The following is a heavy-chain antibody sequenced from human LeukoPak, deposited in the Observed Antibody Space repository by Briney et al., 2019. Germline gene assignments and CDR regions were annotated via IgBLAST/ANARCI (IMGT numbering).Heavy chain of an antibody. V-gene: IGHV4-4*07. Sequence: KSSETLSLTCTVSGGSISAYYWSWIRQPAGKGPEWIGRIYTGGTIYNPSLQSRVAISVDKSKNQISLRLNSVNAADTAIYYCVRDLDYWGQGTLVTVSS. CDR3: VRDLDY. CDR2: IYTGGT. J-gene: IGHJ4*02. CDR1: GGSISAYY.